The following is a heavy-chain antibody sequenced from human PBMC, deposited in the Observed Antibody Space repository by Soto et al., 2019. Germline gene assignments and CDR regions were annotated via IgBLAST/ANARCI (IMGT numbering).Heavy chain of an antibody. Sequence: ASVKLSCKASGYTFTSYGISWVRQAPEQGLEGMGWISAYNGNTNYAQKLQGRVTMTTDTSTSTAYMELRSLRSDDTAVYYCARDAYDYIWGSYRYTGRYFDYWGQGTLVTVSS. D-gene: IGHD3-16*02. V-gene: IGHV1-18*01. J-gene: IGHJ4*02. CDR1: GYTFTSYG. CDR3: ARDAYDYIWGSYRYTGRYFDY. CDR2: ISAYNGNT.